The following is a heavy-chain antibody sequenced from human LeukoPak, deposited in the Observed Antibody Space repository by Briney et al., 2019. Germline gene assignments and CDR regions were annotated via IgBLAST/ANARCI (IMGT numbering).Heavy chain of an antibody. CDR3: ARDQTELLWFGELSYWFDP. V-gene: IGHV4-4*07. D-gene: IGHD3-10*01. Sequence: SETLSLTCTVSGGSISSYYWSWIRQPAGKGLEWIGRIFTSGSTNYNPSLKSRVTMSVDTSKNQFSLKLSPVTAADTAVYYCARDQTELLWFGELSYWFDPWGQGTLVTVSS. CDR2: IFTSGST. CDR1: GGSISSYY. J-gene: IGHJ5*02.